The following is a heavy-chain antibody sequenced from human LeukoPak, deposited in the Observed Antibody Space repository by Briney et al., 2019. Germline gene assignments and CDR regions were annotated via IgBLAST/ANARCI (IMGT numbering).Heavy chain of an antibody. J-gene: IGHJ6*03. Sequence: GGSLRLSCAASGFTFSSYGMHWVRQAPGKGLEWVAVIWYDGSNKYYADSVKGRFTISRDNFKNTLYLQMNSLRAEDTAVYYCARGKIHWSGCYWGYYYYYMDVWGKGTTVTVSS. D-gene: IGHD3-3*01. V-gene: IGHV3-33*01. CDR3: ARGKIHWSGCYWGYYYYYMDV. CDR1: GFTFSSYG. CDR2: IWYDGSNK.